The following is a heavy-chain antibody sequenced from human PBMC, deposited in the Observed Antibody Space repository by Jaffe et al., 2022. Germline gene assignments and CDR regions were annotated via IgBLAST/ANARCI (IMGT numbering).Heavy chain of an antibody. Sequence: QVQLQQWGAGLLKPSETLSLTCAVYGGSFSGYYWSWIRQPPGKGLEWIGEINHSGSTNYNPSLKSRVTISVDTSKNQFSLKLSSVTAADTAVYYCARSMRYSSGWYIGLNDAFDIWGQGTMVTVSS. V-gene: IGHV4-34*01. J-gene: IGHJ3*02. CDR1: GGSFSGYY. CDR3: ARSMRYSSGWYIGLNDAFDI. D-gene: IGHD6-19*01. CDR2: INHSGST.